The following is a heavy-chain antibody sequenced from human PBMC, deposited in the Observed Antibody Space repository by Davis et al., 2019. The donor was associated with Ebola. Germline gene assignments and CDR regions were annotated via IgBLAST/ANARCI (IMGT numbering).Heavy chain of an antibody. CDR1: GGTFSSYA. J-gene: IGHJ5*02. D-gene: IGHD3-10*01. Sequence: ASVKVSCKASGGTFSSYAISWVRQAPGQGLEWMGWINPNSGGTNYAQKFQGRVTMTRDTSISTAYMELSRLRSDDTAVYYCARDPITMVRGVIITRRWFDPWGQGTLVTVSS. CDR3: ARDPITMVRGVIITRRWFDP. CDR2: INPNSGGT. V-gene: IGHV1-2*02.